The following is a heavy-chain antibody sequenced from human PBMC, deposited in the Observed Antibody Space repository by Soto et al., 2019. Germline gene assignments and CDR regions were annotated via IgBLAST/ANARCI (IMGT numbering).Heavy chain of an antibody. CDR1: GGSISSGGYY. J-gene: IGHJ4*02. V-gene: IGHV4-31*03. CDR2: IYYSGST. Sequence: QVQLQESGPGLVXPSQTLSLTCTVSGGSISSGGYYWSWIRQHPGKGLEWIGYIYYSGSTYYNPSLKSRVTISVDTSKNQFSLKLXSXXXXXXXXXXXXXXPRYWGQGTLVTVSS. CDR3: XXXXPRY.